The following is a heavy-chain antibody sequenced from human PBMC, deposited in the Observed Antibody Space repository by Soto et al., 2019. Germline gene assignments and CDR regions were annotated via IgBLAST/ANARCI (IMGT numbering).Heavy chain of an antibody. V-gene: IGHV4-4*02. J-gene: IGHJ4*02. CDR2: IYHSGST. D-gene: IGHD2-15*01. Sequence: SETLSLTCAVSGGSISSSNWWSWVRQPPGKGLEWIGEIYHSGSTNYNPSLKSRVTISVDKSKNQFSLKLSSVTAADTAVYYCATRVMAGFYCSGGSCSSYYFDYWGQGTLVTVSS. CDR1: GGSISSSNW. CDR3: ATRVMAGFYCSGGSCSSYYFDY.